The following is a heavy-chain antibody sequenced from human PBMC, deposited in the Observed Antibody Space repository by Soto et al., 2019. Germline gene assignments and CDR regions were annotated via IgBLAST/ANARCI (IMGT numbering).Heavy chain of an antibody. V-gene: IGHV4-4*08. CDR3: ARVRPYDSSGYYDSTLDY. D-gene: IGHD3-22*01. CDR1: GASIRSYY. J-gene: IGHJ4*02. CDR2: VYTSDYT. Sequence: SETLSLTCSVSGASIRSYYWHWIRQPPGKGLEWIGYVYTSDYTRYSSSLKSRVTISVDTSKSQFYLRLNSVTAADTAVYYCARVRPYDSSGYYDSTLDYWGQGTLVTVSS.